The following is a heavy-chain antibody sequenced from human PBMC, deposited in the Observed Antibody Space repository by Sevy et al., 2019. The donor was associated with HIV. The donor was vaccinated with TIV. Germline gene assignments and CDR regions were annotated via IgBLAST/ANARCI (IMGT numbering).Heavy chain of an antibody. V-gene: IGHV1-18*01. Sequence: ASVKVSCQASSYTFSTYGITWVRQAPGQGLEWMGWINANNGNTNYAQRFQGRVTMTTDTSSTTAYMELRSLRSDDTAIYYCARDSMPLVQGLVITPYFYGMDVWGQGTTVTVS. J-gene: IGHJ6*02. D-gene: IGHD3-10*01. CDR3: ARDSMPLVQGLVITPYFYGMDV. CDR1: SYTFSTYG. CDR2: INANNGNT.